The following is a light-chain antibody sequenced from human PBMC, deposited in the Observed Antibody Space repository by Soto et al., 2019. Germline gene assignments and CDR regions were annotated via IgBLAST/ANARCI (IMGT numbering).Light chain of an antibody. CDR3: QQYGSSPPWT. CDR2: GAS. V-gene: IGKV3-20*01. Sequence: EIVLTQSPGTLSLSPGERATLSCRASQSVSSSYLAWYQQKPAQAXRLLIYGASSRATGIPDRFSGSGAGTDFTLTISRLEPEDFAVYYGQQYGSSPPWTFGQGTKVDIK. CDR1: QSVSSSY. J-gene: IGKJ1*01.